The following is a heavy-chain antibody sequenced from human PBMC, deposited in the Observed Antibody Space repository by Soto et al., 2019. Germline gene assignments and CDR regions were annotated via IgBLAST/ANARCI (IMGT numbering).Heavy chain of an antibody. CDR1: GFTFNDHY. CDR2: ISSDSIYT. J-gene: IGHJ6*02. V-gene: IGHV3-11*06. Sequence: PGGSLRLSCAASGFTFNDHYMTWIRQAPGKGLEWVSFISSDSIYTNSADSVKGRFTISRDNAKNLLYLQMSSLRVEDMAVYYCARDSTGSGLDYGMDVWGQGTTVAVSS. CDR3: ARDSTGSGLDYGMDV. D-gene: IGHD3-10*01.